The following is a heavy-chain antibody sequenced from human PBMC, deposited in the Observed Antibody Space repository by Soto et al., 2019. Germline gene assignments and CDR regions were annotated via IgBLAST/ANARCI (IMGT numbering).Heavy chain of an antibody. J-gene: IGHJ3*02. Sequence: PSETLSLTCTFSGGSISSYYWSWIRQPPGKGLEWIGYIYYSGSTNYNPSLKSRVTISVDTSKNQFSLKLSSVTAADTAVYYCARGLTSGYEVYDAFDMWGQGTMVTVS. V-gene: IGHV4-59*01. CDR1: GGSISSYY. CDR3: ARGLTSGYEVYDAFDM. CDR2: IYYSGST. D-gene: IGHD3-22*01.